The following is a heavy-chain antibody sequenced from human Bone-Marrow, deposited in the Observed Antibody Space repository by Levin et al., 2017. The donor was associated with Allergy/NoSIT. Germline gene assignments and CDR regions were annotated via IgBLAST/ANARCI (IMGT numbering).Heavy chain of an antibody. J-gene: IGHJ4*02. V-gene: IGHV3-7*01. CDR1: GFSFSGYW. D-gene: IGHD6-6*01. Sequence: PGESLKISCKASGFSFSGYWMSWVRQAPGKGLEWVANIKRDGSEKYYVDFVEGRFTVSRDNAKNSLYLQMNSLRGDDTAVYYCATSPHRDSSSSFYWGQGTLVTVSS. CDR3: ATSPHRDSSSSFY. CDR2: IKRDGSEK.